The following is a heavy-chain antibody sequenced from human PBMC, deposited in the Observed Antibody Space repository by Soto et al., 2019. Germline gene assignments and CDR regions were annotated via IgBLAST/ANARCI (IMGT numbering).Heavy chain of an antibody. J-gene: IGHJ4*02. CDR1: GFTFRNYA. D-gene: IGHD5-12*01. Sequence: GGSLRLSCAASGFTFRNYAMTWVRQAPRKGLEWVSTISASGFGTYYADSLKGRLTISRDNSKNTFYLQMNSLRAEDTAVYYCAKEINSGAPTALDYWGQGACVTVSS. CDR3: AKEINSGAPTALDY. V-gene: IGHV3-23*01. CDR2: ISASGFGT.